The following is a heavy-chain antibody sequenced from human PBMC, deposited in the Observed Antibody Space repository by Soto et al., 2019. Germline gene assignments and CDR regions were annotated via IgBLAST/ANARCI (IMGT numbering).Heavy chain of an antibody. V-gene: IGHV3-48*03. Sequence: GGSLRLSCVASGFTFSSHEMNWVRQAPGKGLEWVSYISSSGSPIDYADSVRGRFTISRDNAKNSVILQMNSLRVEDTAVYYCVRSWGVYCSSTRCYSPWLDPWGQGTLVTVSS. D-gene: IGHD2-2*02. CDR2: ISSSGSPI. J-gene: IGHJ5*02. CDR3: VRSWGVYCSSTRCYSPWLDP. CDR1: GFTFSSHE.